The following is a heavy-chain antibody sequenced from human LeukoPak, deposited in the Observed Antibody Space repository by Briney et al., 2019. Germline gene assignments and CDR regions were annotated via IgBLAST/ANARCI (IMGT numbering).Heavy chain of an antibody. CDR1: GFTFGSPW. J-gene: IGHJ4*02. Sequence: PGGSLRLSCAASGFTFGSPWMHWVRQAPGKGLVWVSRINSDGSATAYADSVKGRFTISRDNAKNSLYLQMNSLRAEDTAVYYCARDLTDDFWSGYHSDYWGQGALVTVSS. CDR2: INSDGSAT. D-gene: IGHD3-3*01. V-gene: IGHV3-74*01. CDR3: ARDLTDDFWSGYHSDY.